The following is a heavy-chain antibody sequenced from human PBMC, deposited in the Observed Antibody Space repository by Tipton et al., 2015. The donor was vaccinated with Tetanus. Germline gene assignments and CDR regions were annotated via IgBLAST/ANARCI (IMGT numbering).Heavy chain of an antibody. Sequence: TLSLTCAVYGGSFSNYFWRWIRQPPGEGLEWIGEISPSGNTNYNPSLKSRVTISVDTSKNQFSLNLTSVTAADTAVYYCVRGRGLGAYSYGFEYWGQGALVTVSS. V-gene: IGHV4-34*01. CDR3: VRGRGLGAYSYGFEY. J-gene: IGHJ4*02. D-gene: IGHD5-18*01. CDR1: GGSFSNYF. CDR2: ISPSGNT.